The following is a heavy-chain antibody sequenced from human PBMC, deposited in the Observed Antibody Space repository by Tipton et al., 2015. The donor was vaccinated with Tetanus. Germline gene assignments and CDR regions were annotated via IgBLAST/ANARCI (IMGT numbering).Heavy chain of an antibody. CDR3: ARHFGEMLYAPFRFDP. J-gene: IGHJ5*02. Sequence: VQLVQSGAEMKKPGESLKISCKTSGYFFDTHWIAWVRQMPGKGLEWMGIIYPGDSDTRYSPSFQGQVTMSVDRSINTAYLQWGSLKASDTAIYYCARHFGEMLYAPFRFDPWGQGTLVTVSS. V-gene: IGHV5-51*01. CDR1: GYFFDTHW. D-gene: IGHD3-3*01. CDR2: IYPGDSDT.